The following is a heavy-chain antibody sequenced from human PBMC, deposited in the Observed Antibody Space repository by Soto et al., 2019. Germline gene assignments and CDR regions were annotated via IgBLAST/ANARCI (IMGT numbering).Heavy chain of an antibody. D-gene: IGHD1-26*01. CDR2: IWYDGSNK. CDR3: ARVQWELLEDYYYGMDV. CDR1: GFTFSSYG. Sequence: GGSLRLSXAPSGFTFSSYGMHPLRQAPAKGLEWVAVIWYDGSNKYYADSVKGRFTISRDNSKNTLYLQMNSLRAEDTAVYYCARVQWELLEDYYYGMDVWGQGTTVTVSS. J-gene: IGHJ6*02. V-gene: IGHV3-33*01.